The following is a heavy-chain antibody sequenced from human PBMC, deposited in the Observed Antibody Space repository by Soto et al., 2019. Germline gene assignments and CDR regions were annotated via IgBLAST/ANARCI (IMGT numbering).Heavy chain of an antibody. CDR1: GYTFTGYY. CDR2: INPNSGGT. J-gene: IGHJ5*02. CDR3: ARDFRGDIVVVPAAQGFDP. Sequence: ASVKVSCKASGYTFTGYYMHWVRQAPGQGLEWMGWINPNSGGTNYAQKFQGWVTMTRDTSISTAYMELSRLRSDDTAVYHCARDFRGDIVVVPAAQGFDPWGQGTLVTVSS. V-gene: IGHV1-2*04. D-gene: IGHD2-2*01.